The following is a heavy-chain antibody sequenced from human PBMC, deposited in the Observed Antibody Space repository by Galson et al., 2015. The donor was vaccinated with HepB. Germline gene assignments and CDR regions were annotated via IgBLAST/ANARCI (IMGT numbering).Heavy chain of an antibody. CDR3: ANLAAEDAFDI. J-gene: IGHJ3*02. Sequence: SLRLSCAASGFTFRTYAMHWVHQAPGKGLEWVAIISYDGSMKYYADSVKGRFTISRDNSKNSLYLQMNSLRAEDTALYYCANLAAEDAFDIWGQGTMVTVSS. CDR2: ISYDGSMK. V-gene: IGHV3-30-3*01. CDR1: GFTFRTYA. D-gene: IGHD6-13*01.